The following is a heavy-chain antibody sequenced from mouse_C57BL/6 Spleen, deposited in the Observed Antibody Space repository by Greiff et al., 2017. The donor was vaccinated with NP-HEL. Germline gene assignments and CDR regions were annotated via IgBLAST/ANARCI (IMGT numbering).Heavy chain of an antibody. V-gene: IGHV5-6*01. D-gene: IGHD2-4*01. CDR1: GFTFSSYG. CDR3: ASLYYDYGAWFAY. Sequence: EVQLVESGGDLVKPGGSLKLSCAASGFTFSSYGMSWVRQTPDKRLEWVATISSGGSYTYYPDSVKGRFTISRDNAKNTLYLQMSSLKSEDTAMYYCASLYYDYGAWFAYWGQGTLVTVSA. CDR2: ISSGGSYT. J-gene: IGHJ3*01.